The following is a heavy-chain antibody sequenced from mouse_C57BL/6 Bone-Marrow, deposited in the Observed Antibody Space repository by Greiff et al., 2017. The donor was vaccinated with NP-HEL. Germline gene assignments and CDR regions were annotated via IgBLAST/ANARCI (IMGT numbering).Heavy chain of an antibody. Sequence: QVQLQQPGAELVKPGASVKMSCKASGYTFTSYWITWVKQRPGQGLEWIGDIYPGSGSTNYNEKFKSKATLTVGTSSSTAYMQLSSLTSEDSAVYYCARWEAQAFYAMDYWGQGTSVTVSS. J-gene: IGHJ4*01. V-gene: IGHV1-55*01. CDR3: ARWEAQAFYAMDY. CDR1: GYTFTSYW. CDR2: IYPGSGST. D-gene: IGHD3-2*02.